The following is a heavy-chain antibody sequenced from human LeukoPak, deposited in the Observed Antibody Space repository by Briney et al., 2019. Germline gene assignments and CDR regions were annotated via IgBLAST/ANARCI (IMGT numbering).Heavy chain of an antibody. CDR1: GFTFSSYS. CDR2: ISSSSSYI. Sequence: GGSLRLSCAASGFTFSSYSMNWVRQAPGKGLEWVSSISSSSSYIYYADSVKGRFTISRDNAKNSLYLQMNSLRAEDTAVYYCARDYQHCSGGSCYPYYFDYWGQGTLVTVSS. V-gene: IGHV3-21*01. D-gene: IGHD2-15*01. CDR3: ARDYQHCSGGSCYPYYFDY. J-gene: IGHJ4*02.